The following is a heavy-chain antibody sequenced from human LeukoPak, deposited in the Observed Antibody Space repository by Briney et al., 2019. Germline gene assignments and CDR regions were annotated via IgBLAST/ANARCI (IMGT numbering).Heavy chain of an antibody. CDR3: ARGLNPYYYYMDV. V-gene: IGHV1-8*03. CDR1: GYTFTGYY. Sequence: ASVKVSCKASGYTFTGYYMHWVRQAPGQGLEWMGWMNPNSGNTGYAQKFQGRVTITRNTSISTAYMELSSLRSEDTAVYYCARGLNPYYYYMDVWGKGTTVTVSS. CDR2: MNPNSGNT. J-gene: IGHJ6*03.